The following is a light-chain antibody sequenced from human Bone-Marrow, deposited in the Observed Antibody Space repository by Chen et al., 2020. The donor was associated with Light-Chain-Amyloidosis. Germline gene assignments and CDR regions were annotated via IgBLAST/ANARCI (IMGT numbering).Light chain of an antibody. V-gene: IGLV2-14*03. CDR3: SSYTSSSVV. J-gene: IGLJ2*01. CDR2: DVS. CDR1: SSDVGGYNY. Sequence: QSALTQPASVSGSPGQSFTISCPGTSSDVGGYNYVSWYQQHPGKAPKLMIYDVSNRPSGVSNRFSGCKSGNTASLSISGLQAEDEADYYCSSYTSSSVVFGGGTKLTVL.